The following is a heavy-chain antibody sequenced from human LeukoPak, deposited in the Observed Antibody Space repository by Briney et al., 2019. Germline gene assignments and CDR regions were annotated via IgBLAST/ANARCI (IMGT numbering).Heavy chain of an antibody. CDR3: ARHVWDYGGNGVDY. Sequence: SETLSLTCTVSGGSINSYYWSWIRQPPGKGLEWIGYIYYSGSTNYNPSLKSRVTISVDTSKNQFSLKLRSVTAADTAVYYCARHVWDYGGNGVDYWGQGTLVTVSS. CDR1: GGSINSYY. V-gene: IGHV4-59*08. J-gene: IGHJ4*02. D-gene: IGHD4-23*01. CDR2: IYYSGST.